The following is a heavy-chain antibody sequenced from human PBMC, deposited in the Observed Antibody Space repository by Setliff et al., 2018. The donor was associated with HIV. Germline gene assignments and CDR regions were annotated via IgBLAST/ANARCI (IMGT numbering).Heavy chain of an antibody. CDR3: ARDSGTTVEGAFDI. CDR2: ISAYNGNT. V-gene: IGHV1-18*01. D-gene: IGHD1-7*01. Sequence: ASVKVSCKASGYTFTSYGISWVRQAPGQGPEWMGWISAYNGNTNYAQKLQGRVTMTTDTSTSTAYIELRSLRSDDTAVYYCARDSGTTVEGAFDIWGQGTMVTVSS. J-gene: IGHJ3*02. CDR1: GYTFTSYG.